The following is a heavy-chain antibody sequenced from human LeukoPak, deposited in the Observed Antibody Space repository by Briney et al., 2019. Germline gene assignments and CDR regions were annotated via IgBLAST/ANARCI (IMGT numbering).Heavy chain of an antibody. CDR3: AKVFLDRSSTSCYYYYMDV. J-gene: IGHJ6*03. V-gene: IGHV3-23*01. CDR1: GFTFSSYA. CDR2: ISGSGGST. D-gene: IGHD2-2*01. Sequence: GGSLRLSCAASGFTFSSYAMSWVRQAPGKGLEWVSAISGSGGSTYYADSVKGRFTISRDNSKNTLYLQMNSLRAEDTAVYYCAKVFLDRSSTSCYYYYMDVWGKGTTVTVSS.